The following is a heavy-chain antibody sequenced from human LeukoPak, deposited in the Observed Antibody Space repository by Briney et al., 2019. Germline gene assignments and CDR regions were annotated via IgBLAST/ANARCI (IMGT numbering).Heavy chain of an antibody. V-gene: IGHV3-66*01. J-gene: IGHJ3*02. Sequence: PGGSLRLSCAASGFTFSSNYMNWVRQAPGKGLEWVSVIYTGGNTYYSDSVKGRFTISRDKSKNKVYLQMNSLRDEDAAVYYCARAYCTTSSCLLGFDIWGQGTKVTVSS. CDR1: GFTFSSNY. CDR2: IYTGGNT. D-gene: IGHD2-2*01. CDR3: ARAYCTTSSCLLGFDI.